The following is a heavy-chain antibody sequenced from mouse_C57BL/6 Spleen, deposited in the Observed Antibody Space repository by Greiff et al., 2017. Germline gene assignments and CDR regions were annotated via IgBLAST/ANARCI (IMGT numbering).Heavy chain of an antibody. Sequence: QVQLQQPGAELVRPGSSVKLSCKASGYTFTSYWMHWVKQRPIQGLEWIGNINPSDSETHYNQKFKDKATLTVDKSSSTAYMQLSSLTSEDSAVYYCASGGGLLRDYWGQGTTLTVSS. D-gene: IGHD2-3*01. CDR1: GYTFTSYW. CDR2: INPSDSET. V-gene: IGHV1-52*01. CDR3: ASGGGLLRDY. J-gene: IGHJ2*01.